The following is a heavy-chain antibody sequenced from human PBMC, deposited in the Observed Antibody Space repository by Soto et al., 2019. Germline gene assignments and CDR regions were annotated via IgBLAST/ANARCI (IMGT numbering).Heavy chain of an antibody. J-gene: IGHJ4*02. CDR1: GYTLTELS. CDR3: AVLNRGYYDSSGYPIDY. D-gene: IGHD3-22*01. Sequence: ASVKVSCKVSGYTLTELSMHLVRQAPGKGLEWMGGFDPEDGETIYAQKFQGRVTMTEDTSTDTAYMELSSLRSDDTAVYYCAVLNRGYYDSSGYPIDYWGQGTLVTVSS. CDR2: FDPEDGET. V-gene: IGHV1-24*01.